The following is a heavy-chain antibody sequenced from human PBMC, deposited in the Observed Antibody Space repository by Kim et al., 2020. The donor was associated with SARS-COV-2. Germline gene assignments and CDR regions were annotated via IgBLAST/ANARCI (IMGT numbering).Heavy chain of an antibody. Sequence: GSFTISRDNSKNTLYLQMNSLRAEDTAVYYCAKDSYDYVWGSYRLLPMIWGQGTLVTVSS. CDR3: AKDSYDYVWGSYRLLPMI. J-gene: IGHJ4*02. V-gene: IGHV3-23*03. D-gene: IGHD3-16*02.